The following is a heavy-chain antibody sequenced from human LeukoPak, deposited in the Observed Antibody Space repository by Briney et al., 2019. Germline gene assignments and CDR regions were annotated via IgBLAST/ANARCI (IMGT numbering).Heavy chain of an antibody. D-gene: IGHD5-18*01. CDR2: IYHSGST. J-gene: IGHJ5*02. CDR3: ARKSYSYGYRYNWFDP. V-gene: IGHV4-38-2*02. CDR1: GYSISSGYY. Sequence: SETLSLTCTVSGYSISSGYYWGWIRQPPGKGLEWIGSIYHSGSTYYDPSLKSRVTISVDTSKNQFSLKLSSVTAADTAVYYCARKSYSYGYRYNWFDPWGQGTLVTVSS.